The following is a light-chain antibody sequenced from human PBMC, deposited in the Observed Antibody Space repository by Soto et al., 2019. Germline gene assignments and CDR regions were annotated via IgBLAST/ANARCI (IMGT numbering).Light chain of an antibody. Sequence: QSSLTHPASLSGSPGQSITISCTGTSSDVGGYNYVSWFQQHPGKAPKLKIYEVSNRPSGVSNRFSGSKSGYTASLTISELQAEDEADYYCTSFTSSSTWVFGGGTK. CDR2: EVS. CDR3: TSFTSSSTWV. CDR1: SSDVGGYNY. V-gene: IGLV2-14*03. J-gene: IGLJ3*02.